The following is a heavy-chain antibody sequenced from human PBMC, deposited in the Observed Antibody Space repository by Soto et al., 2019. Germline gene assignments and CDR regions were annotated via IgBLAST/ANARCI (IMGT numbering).Heavy chain of an antibody. D-gene: IGHD2-15*01. J-gene: IGHJ6*02. V-gene: IGHV1-69*13. CDR1: GGTFDNYA. CDR2: IIPMFETV. Sequence: SVKVSCKASGGTFDNYAVSWVRGAPGQGLEWMGGIIPMFETVNYAQRFQGRLTIAADESTSTAYMELTSLTSADTAIYFCARGLRTGNYGMDVWGQGTTVTVSS. CDR3: ARGLRTGNYGMDV.